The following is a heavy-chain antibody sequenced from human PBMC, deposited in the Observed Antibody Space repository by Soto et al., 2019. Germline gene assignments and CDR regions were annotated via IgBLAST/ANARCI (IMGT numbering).Heavy chain of an antibody. V-gene: IGHV3-74*01. CDR2: INSDGTST. CDR3: VKNGPAAIFSVYYYMDV. Sequence: PGGSLRPSCAASGFTLASLWIHWVRQAQRKGLVWVSHINSDGTSTTYTDSVKGRFTISRDNSENTLYLKMNSLRDEDTAVYYCVKNGPAAIFSVYYYMDVWGKGTTVTGSS. CDR1: GFTLASLW. D-gene: IGHD2-2*01. J-gene: IGHJ6*03.